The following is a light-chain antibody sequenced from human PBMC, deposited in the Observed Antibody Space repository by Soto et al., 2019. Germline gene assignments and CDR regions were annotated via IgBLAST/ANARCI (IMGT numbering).Light chain of an antibody. V-gene: IGKV3-20*01. CDR1: QSVSSSY. J-gene: IGKJ1*01. CDR3: QQYGSAWT. Sequence: VLTQSPGTLSLSLGERATLSCRASQSVSSSYLAWYQQKPGQAPRILIYGASSRATGIPDRFSGSGSGTDSTLTISRLQPEDFAVYYCQQYGSAWTFGQGTKGDI. CDR2: GAS.